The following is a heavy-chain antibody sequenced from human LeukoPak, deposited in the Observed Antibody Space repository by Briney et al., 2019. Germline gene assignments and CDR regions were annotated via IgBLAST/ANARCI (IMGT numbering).Heavy chain of an antibody. V-gene: IGHV4-59*01. CDR2: IYYSGST. D-gene: IGHD3-22*01. CDR3: ARVTGYVIEDYFDY. CDR1: SGSISSYC. Sequence: SETLSLTCTVSSGSISSYCWSWIRQPPGKGLEWIGYIYYSGSTNYNPSLKSRVTISVDTSKNQFSLKLRSVTAADTAVYYCARVTGYVIEDYFDYWGQGTLVTVSS. J-gene: IGHJ4*02.